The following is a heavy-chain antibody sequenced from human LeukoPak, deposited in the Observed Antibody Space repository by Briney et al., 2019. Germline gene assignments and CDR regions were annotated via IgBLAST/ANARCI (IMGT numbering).Heavy chain of an antibody. CDR2: MYYTGTT. D-gene: IGHD5-12*01. CDR1: GGYIRSLGYS. J-gene: IGHJ5*02. Sequence: PSETLSLTCSVSGGYIRSLGYSWGWIRQPPGKGLEWIASMYYTGTTYYNPSLKSRVTMSVDTSKNQFSLNLTSVTAADTAVFYCARSVSAYAGRGWFDPWGQGTLVTVSS. CDR3: ARSVSAYAGRGWFDP. V-gene: IGHV4-39*07.